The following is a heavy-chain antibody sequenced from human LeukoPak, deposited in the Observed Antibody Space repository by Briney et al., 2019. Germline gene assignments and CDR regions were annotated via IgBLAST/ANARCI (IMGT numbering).Heavy chain of an antibody. V-gene: IGHV4-34*01. CDR3: ARWSSWKDLDY. Sequence: PSETLSLTCAVYGGSFSGYYWSWIRQPPGKGLEWIGEINHSGSTNYNPSLKSRVTISVDTSKNQFSLKLSSVTAADTAVYYCARWSSWKDLDYWGQGTLVTVSS. CDR1: GGSFSGYY. CDR2: INHSGST. J-gene: IGHJ4*02. D-gene: IGHD6-13*01.